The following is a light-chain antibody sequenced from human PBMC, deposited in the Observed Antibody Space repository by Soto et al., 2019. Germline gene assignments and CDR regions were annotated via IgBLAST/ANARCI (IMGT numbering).Light chain of an antibody. CDR2: DAS. J-gene: IGKJ2*01. Sequence: DIQMTQSPSSLSASVGDRVTITCRASQAISNYLNWYQQKPGKAPKLLIYDASNLERGVPSRFSGSGSGTDFSLTVDSLQPEDTATCYCQQYDHPPYTFGQGTKLEIK. CDR3: QQYDHPPYT. V-gene: IGKV1-33*01. CDR1: QAISNY.